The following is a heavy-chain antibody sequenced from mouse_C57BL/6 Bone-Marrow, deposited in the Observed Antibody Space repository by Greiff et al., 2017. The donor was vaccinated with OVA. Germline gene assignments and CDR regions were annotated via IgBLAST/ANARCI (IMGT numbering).Heavy chain of an antibody. J-gene: IGHJ4*01. Sequence: VQLKQSGPELVKPGASVKISCKASGYSFTDYNMNWVKQSNGKSLEWIGVINPNYGTTSYNQKFKGKATLTVDQSSSTAYMQLNSLTSEDSAVYYCARWEKTAQATGAMDYWGQGTSVTVSS. V-gene: IGHV1-39*01. CDR1: GYSFTDYN. CDR3: ARWEKTAQATGAMDY. CDR2: INPNYGTT. D-gene: IGHD3-2*02.